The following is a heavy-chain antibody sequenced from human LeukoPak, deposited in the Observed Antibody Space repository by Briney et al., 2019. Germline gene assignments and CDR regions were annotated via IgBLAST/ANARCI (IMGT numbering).Heavy chain of an antibody. J-gene: IGHJ3*02. CDR2: IYTTGTA. V-gene: IGHV4-4*07. D-gene: IGHD6-6*01. CDR3: ARGHSSSSWMDSFEI. CDR1: GGSIGPYY. Sequence: SETLSLTCIISGGSIGPYYWSWIRQAAGKGPEWIGRIYTTGTADYNPSLKGRVFLSVDTSKNQFSLKVTSVTAADTAVYYCARGHSSSSWMDSFEIWGPETKVTVSS.